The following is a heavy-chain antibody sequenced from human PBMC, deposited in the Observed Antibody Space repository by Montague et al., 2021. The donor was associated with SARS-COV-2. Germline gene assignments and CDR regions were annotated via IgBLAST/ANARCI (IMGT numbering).Heavy chain of an antibody. Sequence: SETLSLTCTVSGGSISSSTNYWAWIRQPPGKGLEWIGSIYYRGSTYYNPSLKSRVFISVDTSKKQLSLTLTSVTAADTAVYYCATQEEPSGWIPGGFDFWGQGTLVSVSS. CDR3: ATQEEPSGWIPGGFDF. CDR1: GGSISSSTNY. D-gene: IGHD6-19*01. J-gene: IGHJ4*02. CDR2: IYYRGST. V-gene: IGHV4-39*01.